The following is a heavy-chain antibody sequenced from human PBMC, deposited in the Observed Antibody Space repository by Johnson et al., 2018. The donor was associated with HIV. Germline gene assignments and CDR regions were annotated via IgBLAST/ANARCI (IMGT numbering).Heavy chain of an antibody. CDR2: IRYDGSNK. CDR3: AKDRFMFLENPVDGFDV. V-gene: IGHV3-30*02. CDR1: GFTFSSYG. Sequence: QVQLVESGGGVVQPGGSLRLSCAASGFTFSSYGMHWVRQAPGKGLEWVAFIRYDGSNKYYADSVKGRFIISRDNSNSTLFLQMNSLRAEDTAMYYCAKDRFMFLENPVDGFDVWGEGTMVTLSS. J-gene: IGHJ3*01. D-gene: IGHD3-3*01.